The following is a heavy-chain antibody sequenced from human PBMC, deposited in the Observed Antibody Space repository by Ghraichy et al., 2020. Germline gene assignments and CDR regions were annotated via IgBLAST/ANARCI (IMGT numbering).Heavy chain of an antibody. J-gene: IGHJ3*02. CDR3: ARVGGVGDSKLEAFDI. CDR1: GGSISSHY. Sequence: SETLSLTCTVSGGSISSHYWSWIRQAPGKGLEWIGNIYYSGSTNYNPSLKSRVTRSVDTSKNQFSLNLYSVTAADTAVYYCARVGGVGDSKLEAFDIWGQGTMVTVSS. V-gene: IGHV4-59*11. D-gene: IGHD3-16*01. CDR2: IYYSGST.